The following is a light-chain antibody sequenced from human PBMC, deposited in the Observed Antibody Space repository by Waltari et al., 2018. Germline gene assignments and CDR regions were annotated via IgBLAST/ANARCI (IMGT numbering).Light chain of an antibody. CDR3: SSYISSSTLEV. J-gene: IGLJ3*02. V-gene: IGLV2-14*03. CDR2: AIL. Sequence: QSALTQPASVSGSPGQSITIPCPGTSSDVGGYNHVSWYHQHPGKAPKLIIFAILIRPSGVSNRFSGSKSGNTASLTISGLQAEDEADYYCSSYISSSTLEVFGGGTRLTVL. CDR1: SSDVGGYNH.